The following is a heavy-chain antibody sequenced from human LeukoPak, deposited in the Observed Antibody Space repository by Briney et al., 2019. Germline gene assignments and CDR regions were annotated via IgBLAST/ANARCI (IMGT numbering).Heavy chain of an antibody. V-gene: IGHV3-9*03. CDR3: AKAVVATTTSAFDI. CDR1: GFTFDDYA. J-gene: IGHJ3*02. CDR2: ISWNSGSI. Sequence: PGRSLRLSCAASGFTFDDYAMHWVRQAPGKGLEWVSGISWNSGSIGYADSVKGRFTISRDNAKNSLYLQMNSLRAEDMALYYCAKAVVATTTSAFDIWGQGTMATVSS. D-gene: IGHD5-12*01.